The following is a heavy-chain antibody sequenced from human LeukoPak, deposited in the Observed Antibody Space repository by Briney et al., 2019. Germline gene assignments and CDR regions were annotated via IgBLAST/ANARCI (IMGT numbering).Heavy chain of an antibody. D-gene: IGHD3-3*02. CDR3: AKVRSPFHYFDY. Sequence: GGSLRLSCAASGFTVSSNYMSWVRQAPGKGLEWVSVIYSGGSTYYADSVKGRFTISRDNSKNTLYLQMNSLRAEDTAVYYCAKVRSPFHYFDYWGQGTLVTVSS. J-gene: IGHJ4*02. CDR2: IYSGGST. CDR1: GFTVSSNY. V-gene: IGHV3-66*01.